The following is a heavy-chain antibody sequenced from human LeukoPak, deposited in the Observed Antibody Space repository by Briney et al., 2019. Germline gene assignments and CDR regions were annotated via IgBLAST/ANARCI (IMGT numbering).Heavy chain of an antibody. CDR2: IYYSGST. CDR3: ARSSDYAVTLR. CDR1: GGSISSGGYY. Sequence: KASETLSLTCTVSGGSISSGGYYWSWIRQHPGKGLEWIGYIYYSGSTYYNPSLKSRVTISVDTSKNQFSLKLSSVTAADTAVYYCARSSDYAVTLRWGQGTLVTVSS. J-gene: IGHJ4*02. V-gene: IGHV4-31*03. D-gene: IGHD4-17*01.